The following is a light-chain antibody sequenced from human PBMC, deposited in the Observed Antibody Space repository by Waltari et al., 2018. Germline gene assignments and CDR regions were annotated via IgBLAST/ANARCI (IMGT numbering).Light chain of an antibody. J-gene: IGLJ3*02. Sequence: QSVLTQPPSASGTPGQRVTISCSGSSSSIRNNAVNWYQQVPGTAPNLLIYATNQRPSGVPDRFSGSKSVTSASLAISGLQSEDEAAYYCAAWDDSLNGWVFGGGTKVTVL. CDR1: SSSIRNNA. CDR2: ATN. V-gene: IGLV1-44*01. CDR3: AAWDDSLNGWV.